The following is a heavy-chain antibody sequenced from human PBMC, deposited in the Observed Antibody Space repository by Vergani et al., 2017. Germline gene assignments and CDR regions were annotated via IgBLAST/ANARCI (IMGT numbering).Heavy chain of an antibody. Sequence: QVQLQESGPGLVKPSETLSLTCAVSGYSISSGYYWDWIRQPPGKGLEWIVSIYHSGSTYYNPSPKSRVTISVDTSKNQFSLKLRSVTAADTAVYYCATSASGYSYGCFDYWGQGTLVTVSS. CDR2: IYHSGST. J-gene: IGHJ4*02. CDR1: GYSISSGYY. V-gene: IGHV4-38-2*01. D-gene: IGHD5-18*01. CDR3: ATSASGYSYGCFDY.